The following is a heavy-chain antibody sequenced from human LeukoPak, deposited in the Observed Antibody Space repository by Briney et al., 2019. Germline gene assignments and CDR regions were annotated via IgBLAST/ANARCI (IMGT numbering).Heavy chain of an antibody. CDR1: GFTFSGYG. CDR2: IWYDRSSK. J-gene: IGHJ4*02. V-gene: IGHV3-33*01. D-gene: IGHD3-10*01. Sequence: GGSLRLSCAASGFTFSGYGMHWVRQAPGKGQEWVALIWYDRSSKYYANSVKGRFTISRDNAKKTLYLQMDSLRDEDTAVYYCARSDYGTGRYAFYFDYWGQGTQVTVSS. CDR3: ARSDYGTGRYAFYFDY.